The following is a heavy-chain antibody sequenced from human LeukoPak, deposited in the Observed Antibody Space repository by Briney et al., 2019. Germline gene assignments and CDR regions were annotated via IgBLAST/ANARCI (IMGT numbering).Heavy chain of an antibody. CDR2: ISSSSSTI. J-gene: IGHJ4*02. V-gene: IGHV3-48*04. CDR3: ARGHGSKDFDY. Sequence: GGSLRLSCAASGFTVSSNYMSWVRQAPGKGLEWVSYISSSSSTIYYADSVKGRFTISRDNAKNSLYLQMNSLRAEDTAVYYCARGHGSKDFDYWGQGTLVTVSS. CDR1: GFTVSSNY. D-gene: IGHD6-13*01.